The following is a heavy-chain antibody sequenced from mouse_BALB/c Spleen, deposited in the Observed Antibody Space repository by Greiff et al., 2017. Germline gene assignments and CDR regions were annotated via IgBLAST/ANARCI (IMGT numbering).Heavy chain of an antibody. Sequence: QVQLQQPGAELVKPGASVKLSCKASGYTFTSYWMHWVKQTPGQGLEWIGEIDPSDSYTNYNQKFKGKATLTVDKSSSTAYMQLSSLTSEDSAVYYCARAGYGRENWGQGTTLTVSS. CDR2: IDPSDSYT. J-gene: IGHJ2*01. D-gene: IGHD1-1*01. V-gene: IGHV1-69*02. CDR1: GYTFTSYW. CDR3: ARAGYGREN.